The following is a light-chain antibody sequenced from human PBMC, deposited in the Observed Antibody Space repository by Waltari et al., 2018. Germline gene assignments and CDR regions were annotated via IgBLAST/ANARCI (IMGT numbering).Light chain of an antibody. J-gene: IGKJ1*01. CDR3: MQATQWPLT. CDR2: KVF. CDR1: QSLVHSDGKTY. Sequence: DVVMTQSPLSLPVTLGQPATISCRSSQSLVHSDGKTYLNWFQQRPGQSPRRLIYKVFNRDSGVPDRFSGSGAGTDFTLKISRVEAEDVGAYYCMQATQWPLTFGQGTKVEIK. V-gene: IGKV2-30*02.